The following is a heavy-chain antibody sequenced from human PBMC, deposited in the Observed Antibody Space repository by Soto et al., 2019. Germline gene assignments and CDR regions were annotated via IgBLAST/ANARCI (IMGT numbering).Heavy chain of an antibody. J-gene: IGHJ6*02. Sequence: SVKVSCKASGATFSSYAISWVRQAPGQGLEWMGGIIPIFGTANYAQKFQGRVTITADESTSTAYMELSSLRSEDTAVYYCAIRGYSYGYDYYYGMDVWGQGTTVTVSS. CDR3: AIRGYSYGYDYYYGMDV. CDR2: IIPIFGTA. V-gene: IGHV1-69*13. D-gene: IGHD5-18*01. CDR1: GATFSSYA.